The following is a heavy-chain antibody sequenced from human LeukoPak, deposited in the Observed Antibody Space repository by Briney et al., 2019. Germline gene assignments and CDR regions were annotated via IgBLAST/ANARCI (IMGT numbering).Heavy chain of an antibody. CDR3: ARLSDSDSSGYYWGFEY. J-gene: IGHJ4*02. CDR2: IYYSGST. V-gene: IGHV4-59*08. Sequence: SETLSLTCTVSGGSISSYYWSWMRQPPGKGLECIGYIYYSGSTKYNPSLHSRVTISVDTSKNQFSLKLSSMTAANTAVYYCARLSDSDSSGYYWGFEYWGQGTLVTVSS. D-gene: IGHD3-22*01. CDR1: GGSISSYY.